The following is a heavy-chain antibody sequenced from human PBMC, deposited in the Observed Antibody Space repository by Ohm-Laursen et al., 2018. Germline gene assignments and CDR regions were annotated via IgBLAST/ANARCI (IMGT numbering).Heavy chain of an antibody. CDR1: GYTFTSYD. V-gene: IGHV1-8*01. D-gene: IGHD3-22*01. J-gene: IGHJ6*02. CDR3: ARGSDYYDRRDSYEDGPGVYLPDV. CDR2: MNPNSGNT. Sequence: ASSVKVSCNASGYTFTSYDINWVRQATGQGLEWMGWMNPNSGNTGYAQKFQGRVTMTRNTSISTAYMELSSLRSEDTAVYYCARGSDYYDRRDSYEDGPGVYLPDVWGQGTTVTVSS.